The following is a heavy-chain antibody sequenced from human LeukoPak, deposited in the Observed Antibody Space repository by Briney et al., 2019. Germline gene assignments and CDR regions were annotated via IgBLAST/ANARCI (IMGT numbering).Heavy chain of an antibody. J-gene: IGHJ4*02. V-gene: IGHV1-3*01. CDR1: GYTFTSYA. D-gene: IGHD6-13*01. CDR3: ATDPGIAAAAEDDYGDY. CDR2: INAGNGNT. Sequence: GASVKVSCKASGYTFTSYAMHWVRQAPGQRLEWMGWINAGNGNTKYSQKFQGRVTITRDTSASTAYMELSSLRSEDTAVYYCATDPGIAAAAEDDYGDYWGQGTLVTVSS.